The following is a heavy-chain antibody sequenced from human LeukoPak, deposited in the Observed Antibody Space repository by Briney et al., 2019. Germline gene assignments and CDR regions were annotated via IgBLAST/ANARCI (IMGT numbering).Heavy chain of an antibody. Sequence: GGSLRLSCAASGFTFSRYSINWVWQAQWTWLEWVSSISSSSSYIYYADSVKGRLTISRDNAKKSLYLQMNSLRAEDTAVYYCARRMFHREVPCSSTSCYWEYYFDYWGQGTLVTVSS. CDR2: ISSSSSYI. V-gene: IGHV3-21*01. J-gene: IGHJ4*02. CDR1: GFTFSRYS. D-gene: IGHD2-2*01. CDR3: ARRMFHREVPCSSTSCYWEYYFDY.